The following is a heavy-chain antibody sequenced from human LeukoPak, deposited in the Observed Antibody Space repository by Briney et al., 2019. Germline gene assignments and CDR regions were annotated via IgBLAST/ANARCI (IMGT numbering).Heavy chain of an antibody. CDR2: ISTNGGST. CDR3: ARADGDAFDI. V-gene: IGHV3-64*01. J-gene: IGHJ3*02. Sequence: GRSLSLSGAAPGFTLSRYVMSWVGQAPGKGLEYVSAISTNGGSTYYANSVKGRFTISRDNSKNTLYLQMGSLRDEDTAVYYCARADGDAFDIWGQGTMVTVSS. CDR1: GFTLSRYV. D-gene: IGHD5-24*01.